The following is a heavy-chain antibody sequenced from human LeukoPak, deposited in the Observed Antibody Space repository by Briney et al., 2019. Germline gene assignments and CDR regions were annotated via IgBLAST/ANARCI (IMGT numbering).Heavy chain of an antibody. CDR3: AGSSSGHDGSGYRPFDY. CDR2: IKKDGSEQ. Sequence: GGPLRLSCEASGFAFSNYFMTWVRQARGKGLEWVVNIKKDGSEQNYVDSVKGRFTISRDNAKNSLYLQMNSLRAEDTAVYYCAGSSSGHDGSGYRPFDYWGQGTLVTVSS. V-gene: IGHV3-7*04. D-gene: IGHD3-22*01. CDR1: GFAFSNYF. J-gene: IGHJ4*02.